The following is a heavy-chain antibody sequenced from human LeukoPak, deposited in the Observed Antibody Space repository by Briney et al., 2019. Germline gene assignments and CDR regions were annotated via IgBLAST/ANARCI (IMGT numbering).Heavy chain of an antibody. CDR1: GFTFSSYA. CDR3: ATPAYKDRGGFDH. Sequence: GGSLRLSCAASGFTFSSYAMFWVRQTPRKGLEWVSAISGSTSGSGGKTYYADSVKGRFTISRDNSKNTLLLQMNSLRAEDTAVYYCATPAYKDRGGFDHWGQGTLVTVSS. J-gene: IGHJ4*02. V-gene: IGHV3-23*01. D-gene: IGHD1-14*01. CDR2: ISGSTSGSGGKT.